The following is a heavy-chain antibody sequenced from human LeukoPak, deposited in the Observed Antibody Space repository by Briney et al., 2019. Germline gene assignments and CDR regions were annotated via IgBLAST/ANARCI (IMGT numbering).Heavy chain of an antibody. CDR1: GGSISSYY. CDR2: IYYSGST. J-gene: IGHJ4*02. D-gene: IGHD6-6*01. CDR3: ASAYSSSSVIDY. Sequence: PSETLSLTCTVSGGSISSYYWSWIRQPPGKGLEWIGYIYYSGSTNYNPALKSRVTISVDTSKNQFSLKLSSVTAADTAVYYCASAYSSSSVIDYWGQGTLVTVSS. V-gene: IGHV4-59*01.